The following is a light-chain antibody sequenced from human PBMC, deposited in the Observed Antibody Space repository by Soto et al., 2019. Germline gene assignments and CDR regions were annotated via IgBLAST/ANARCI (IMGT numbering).Light chain of an antibody. Sequence: QYVLTQPPSVSAAPGQRVTIFCAGSSSTIGNNYVSWYQQLPGTAPILLIYDNYYRPSGIPDRFSGSNSGTSATLGITGVQTGDEADYYCGTWDSNLDNGVVFGGGTKLTVL. CDR3: GTWDSNLDNGVV. CDR2: DNY. CDR1: SSTIGNNY. V-gene: IGLV1-51*01. J-gene: IGLJ2*01.